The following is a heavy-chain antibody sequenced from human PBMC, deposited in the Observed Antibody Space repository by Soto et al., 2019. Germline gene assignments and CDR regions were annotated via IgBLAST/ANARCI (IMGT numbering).Heavy chain of an antibody. CDR2: INPNSGGT. CDR3: ARAAAAGTGNWFDP. V-gene: IGHV1-2*04. Sequence: ASVKVSCKASGYTFTGYYMHWVRQAPGQGLEWMGWINPNSGGTNYAQKFQGWVTMTRDTSISTAYMELRSLRSDDTAVYYCARAAAAGTGNWFDPWGQGTLVTVSS. J-gene: IGHJ5*02. CDR1: GYTFTGYY. D-gene: IGHD6-13*01.